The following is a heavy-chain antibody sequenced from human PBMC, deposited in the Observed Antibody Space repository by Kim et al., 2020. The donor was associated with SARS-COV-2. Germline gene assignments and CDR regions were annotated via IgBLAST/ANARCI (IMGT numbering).Heavy chain of an antibody. Sequence: SVKGRFTIYRDNAKHTVSLQMNSLRAEDTAVYYCVREEVPAAINFYYGMDVWGQGTTVTVSS. D-gene: IGHD2-2*01. V-gene: IGHV3-74*01. J-gene: IGHJ6*02. CDR3: VREEVPAAINFYYGMDV.